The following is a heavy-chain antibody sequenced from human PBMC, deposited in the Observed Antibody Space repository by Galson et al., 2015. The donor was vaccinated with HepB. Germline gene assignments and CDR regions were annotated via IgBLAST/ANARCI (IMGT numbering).Heavy chain of an antibody. D-gene: IGHD2-8*01. V-gene: IGHV3-53*01. J-gene: IGHJ3*02. CDR3: ARKWCMLCAFDI. Sequence: SLRLSCAASGFTVNSTYMTWVRQAPGKGLEGVSLIYSGFTTSYAGSVKGRFSISRDNLKNTLYLQMDSLRAEDTAVYYCARKWCMLCAFDIWGQGTMVTVSS. CDR2: IYSGFTT. CDR1: GFTVNSTY.